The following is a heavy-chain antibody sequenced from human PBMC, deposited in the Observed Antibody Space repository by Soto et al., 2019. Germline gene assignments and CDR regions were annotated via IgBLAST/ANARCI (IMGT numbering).Heavy chain of an antibody. J-gene: IGHJ4*02. CDR2: VYTSGST. V-gene: IGHV4-4*07. CDR1: GGSVSGYY. CDR3: ARVIAPYYSDSSGWYFDS. D-gene: IGHD3-22*01. Sequence: SETLSLTCTVSGGSVSGYYWSWVRQPAGKGLEWIGRVYTSGSTNYNPSLKSRVTMSLDSSKNQFSLKLNSVTAADTAVYYCARVIAPYYSDSSGWYFDSWGQGALVTVSS.